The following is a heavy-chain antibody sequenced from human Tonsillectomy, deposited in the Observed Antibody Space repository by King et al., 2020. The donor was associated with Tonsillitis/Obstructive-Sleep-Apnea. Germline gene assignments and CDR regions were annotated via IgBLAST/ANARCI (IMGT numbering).Heavy chain of an antibody. CDR1: GDSVSANSVA. J-gene: IGHJ6*02. Sequence: VQLQQSGPGLVKPSQTLSLTCAISGDSVSANSVAWNYIRQSPSRGLEWLGRTYYKSKWYNDYAVSVKSRITINPDTSKNQFSLQLTSVTPEDTAVYYCARVKHSDYDFNYDYGMDVWGLGTTVTVSS. D-gene: IGHD5-12*01. CDR3: ARVKHSDYDFNYDYGMDV. CDR2: TYYKSKWYN. V-gene: IGHV6-1*01.